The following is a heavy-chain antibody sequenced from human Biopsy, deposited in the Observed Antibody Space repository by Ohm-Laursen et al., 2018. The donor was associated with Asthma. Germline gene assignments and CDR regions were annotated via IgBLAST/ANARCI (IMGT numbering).Heavy chain of an antibody. D-gene: IGHD5-12*01. CDR1: GGSVSSDKYY. Sequence: GTLSLTCSVSGGSVSSDKYYWSWIRQPPGKGLEWIAYIFYSGATNYNPALKSRVAQSIDTSKSQFSLRLNSLSAADTAVYYCARGTIVAGIDYWGRGTLVTVPS. V-gene: IGHV4-61*01. CDR3: ARGTIVAGIDY. J-gene: IGHJ4*02. CDR2: IFYSGAT.